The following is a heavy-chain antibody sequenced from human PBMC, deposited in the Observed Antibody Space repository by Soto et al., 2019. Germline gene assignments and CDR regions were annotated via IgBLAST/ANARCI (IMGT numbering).Heavy chain of an antibody. Sequence: ASVKVSCKASGGTFSSYAISWVRQATGQGLEWMGWMNPNSGNTGYAQKFQGRVTMTRNTSISTAYMELSSLRSEDTAVYYCARVDFWSGYPYYYYYYMDVWGKGTTVTVSS. CDR2: MNPNSGNT. CDR3: ARVDFWSGYPYYYYYYMDV. CDR1: GGTFSSYA. J-gene: IGHJ6*03. D-gene: IGHD3-3*01. V-gene: IGHV1-8*02.